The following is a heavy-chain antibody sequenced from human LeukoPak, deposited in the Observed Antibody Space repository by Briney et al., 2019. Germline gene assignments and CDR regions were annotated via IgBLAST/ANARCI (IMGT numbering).Heavy chain of an antibody. CDR1: GDSISSSSYY. Sequence: SETLSLTCTVSGDSISSSSYYWGWIRQPPGKGLEWIGSFYFGGSTHYNLSLKSRVTISVDTSKNQFSLKLSSVTAADTAVYYCARATYDSWSREGFGYWGQGTLVTVSS. CDR2: FYFGGST. V-gene: IGHV4-39*07. J-gene: IGHJ4*02. CDR3: ARATYDSWSREGFGY. D-gene: IGHD6-13*01.